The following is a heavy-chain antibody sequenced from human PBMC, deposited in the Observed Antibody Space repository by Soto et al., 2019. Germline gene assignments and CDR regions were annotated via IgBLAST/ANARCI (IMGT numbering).Heavy chain of an antibody. CDR1: GGSFSGYY. CDR3: ARAMPTPRGSGNSVLYYFDY. V-gene: IGHV4-34*01. D-gene: IGHD3-16*01. Sequence: PSETLSLTCAVYGGSFSGYYWSWIRQPPGKGLEWIGEINHSGSTNYNPSLKSRVTISVDTSKNQFSLKLSSVTAADTAVYYCARAMPTPRGSGNSVLYYFDYWGQGTLVTVSS. CDR2: INHSGST. J-gene: IGHJ4*02.